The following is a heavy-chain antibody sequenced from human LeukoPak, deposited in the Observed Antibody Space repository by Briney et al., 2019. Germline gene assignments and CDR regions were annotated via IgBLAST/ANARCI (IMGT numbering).Heavy chain of an antibody. Sequence: KSSETLSLTCTVCGGSISSSSYYLGWIRQPPGKGLEWIGSIYYSGSTYYNPSLKSRVTTSVDTSKNQFSLKLSSVTAADTAVYYLARLPTIVGATPADYWGQGTLVTVSS. J-gene: IGHJ4*02. CDR1: GGSISSSSYY. CDR2: IYYSGST. CDR3: ARLPTIVGATPADY. V-gene: IGHV4-39*01. D-gene: IGHD1-26*01.